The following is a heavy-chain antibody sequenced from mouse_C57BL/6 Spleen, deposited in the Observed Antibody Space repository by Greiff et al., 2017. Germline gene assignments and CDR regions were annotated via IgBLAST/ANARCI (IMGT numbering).Heavy chain of an antibody. V-gene: IGHV1-64*01. CDR3: AREGYDGYPAY. CDR1: GYTFTSYW. D-gene: IGHD2-3*01. J-gene: IGHJ3*01. Sequence: QVQLQQPGAELVKPGASVKLSCKASGYTFTSYWMHWVKQRPGQGLEWIGMIHPNSGSTNYNEKFKGKATLTVDKSSSTAYMQLSSLTSEDSAVYYCAREGYDGYPAYWGQGTLVTVSA. CDR2: IHPNSGST.